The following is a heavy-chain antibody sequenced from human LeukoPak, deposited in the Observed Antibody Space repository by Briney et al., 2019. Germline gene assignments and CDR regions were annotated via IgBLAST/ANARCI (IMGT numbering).Heavy chain of an antibody. CDR2: ISGSGGST. CDR3: AKEGMDYYGSGSYYREYYYYGMDV. CDR1: GFTFSSYA. D-gene: IGHD3-10*01. Sequence: GGSLRLSCAASGFTFSSYAMSWVRQAPGKGLEWVSAISGSGGSTYYADSVRGRFTISRDNSKNTLYLQMNSLRAEDTAVYYCAKEGMDYYGSGSYYREYYYYGMDVWGQGTTVTVS. J-gene: IGHJ6*02. V-gene: IGHV3-23*01.